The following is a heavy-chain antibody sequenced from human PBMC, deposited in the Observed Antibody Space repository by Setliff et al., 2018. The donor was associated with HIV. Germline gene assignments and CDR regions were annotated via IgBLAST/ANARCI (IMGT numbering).Heavy chain of an antibody. J-gene: IGHJ4*02. Sequence: SETLSLTCAVYGGSFSGYYWSWIRQPPGKGLEWIGEINHSGSTNYNPSLKSRVTISVDTSMDQFSLKLNSVTTADTAVYYCAAASSWDPLLDYWGQGTLVTVSS. CDR3: AAASSWDPLLDY. CDR2: INHSGST. CDR1: GGSFSGYY. D-gene: IGHD6-13*01. V-gene: IGHV4-34*01.